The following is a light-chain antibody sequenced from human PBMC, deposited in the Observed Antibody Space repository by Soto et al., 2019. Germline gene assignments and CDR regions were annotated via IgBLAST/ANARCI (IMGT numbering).Light chain of an antibody. CDR3: QQCHTWPRIT. CDR2: GAS. Sequence: VMTQSPDTLSVSLGERATLSCRASQSLRSSLAWYQQKPGQAPRLLIYGASTRAAGVPARFSGSGSGTEFTLTIRSLASDDAAVSYRQQCHTWPRITFAPGTRLEIK. CDR1: QSLRSS. V-gene: IGKV3-15*01. J-gene: IGKJ5*01.